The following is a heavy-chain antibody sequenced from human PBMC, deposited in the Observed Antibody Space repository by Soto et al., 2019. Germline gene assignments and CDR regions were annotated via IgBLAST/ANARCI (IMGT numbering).Heavy chain of an antibody. V-gene: IGHV4-59*08. CDR2: ISYSGTT. CDR1: GGSISSYY. D-gene: IGHD5-12*01. Sequence: SETLSLTCTVSGGSISSYYWSWIRQPSGKGLEWIGYISYSGTTNYNPSLKSRVTISLDTSKNQFSLKLTSVTAADTAVYFCASYKRSGYDDFDCRGQGTQVTVSS. CDR3: ASYKRSGYDDFDC. J-gene: IGHJ4*02.